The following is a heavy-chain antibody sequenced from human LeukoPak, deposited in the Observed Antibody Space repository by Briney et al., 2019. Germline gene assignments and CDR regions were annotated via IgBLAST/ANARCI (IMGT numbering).Heavy chain of an antibody. CDR2: ISYDGSNK. J-gene: IGHJ4*02. CDR3: ARPDDSTGYYSVFDY. D-gene: IGHD3-22*01. V-gene: IGHV3-30*01. CDR1: GFTFSSYA. Sequence: GGSLRLSCAASGFTFSSYAMHWVRQAPGKGLEWVAVISYDGSNKYYADSVKGRFTISRDNSKNTLYLQMNSLRAEDTAVYYCARPDDSTGYYSVFDYWGQGTLVTVSS.